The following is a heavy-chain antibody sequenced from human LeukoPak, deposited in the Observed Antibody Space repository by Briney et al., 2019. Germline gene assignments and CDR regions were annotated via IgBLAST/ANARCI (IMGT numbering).Heavy chain of an antibody. CDR2: INHSGST. Sequence: SETLSLTCAVYGGSFSGYYWSWIRQPPGKGLEWIGEINHSGSTNYNPSLKSRVTISVDTSKNQFSLKLSSVTAADTAVYYCAREPGHFEGYNWFDPWGQGTLVTVSS. J-gene: IGHJ5*02. CDR1: GGSFSGYY. V-gene: IGHV4-34*01. D-gene: IGHD3-3*02. CDR3: AREPGHFEGYNWFDP.